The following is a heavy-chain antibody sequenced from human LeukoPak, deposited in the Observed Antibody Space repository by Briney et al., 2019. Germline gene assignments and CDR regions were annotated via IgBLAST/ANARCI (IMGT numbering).Heavy chain of an antibody. CDR2: IYYSGST. Sequence: SETLSLTCTVSGGSISSYYWSWIRQPPGKGLEWTGYIYYSGSTNYNPSLKSRVTISVDTSKNQFSLKLSSVTAADTAVYYCARADYGDYPDYWGQGTLVTVSS. D-gene: IGHD4-17*01. J-gene: IGHJ4*02. V-gene: IGHV4-59*01. CDR3: ARADYGDYPDY. CDR1: GGSISSYY.